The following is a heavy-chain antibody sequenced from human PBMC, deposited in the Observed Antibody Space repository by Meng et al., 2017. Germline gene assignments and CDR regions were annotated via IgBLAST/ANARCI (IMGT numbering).Heavy chain of an antibody. Sequence: VGGVGGGLVPPWGSLGLSCAASGFTFSSYDMHWVRQATGKGLEWVSAIGTAGDTYYPGSVKGRFTISRENAKNSLYLQMNSLRAGDTAVYYCARAHGYGVYDYWGQGTLVTVSS. CDR3: ARAHGYGVYDY. D-gene: IGHD2-15*01. CDR1: GFTFSSYD. V-gene: IGHV3-13*01. J-gene: IGHJ4*02. CDR2: IGTAGDT.